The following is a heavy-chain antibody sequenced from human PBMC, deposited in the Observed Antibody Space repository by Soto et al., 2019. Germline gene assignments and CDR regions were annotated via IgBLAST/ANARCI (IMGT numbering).Heavy chain of an antibody. CDR3: ARASNVDTAMVMGTYYFDY. J-gene: IGHJ4*02. CDR2: IIPIFGTA. V-gene: IGHV1-69*13. CDR1: GGTFSSYA. Sequence: SVKVSCKASGGTFSSYAISWVRQAPGQGLEWMGGIIPIFGTANYAQKFQGRVTITADESTSTAYMELSSLRSEDTAVYYCARASNVDTAMVMGTYYFDYWGQGTLVTVSS. D-gene: IGHD5-18*01.